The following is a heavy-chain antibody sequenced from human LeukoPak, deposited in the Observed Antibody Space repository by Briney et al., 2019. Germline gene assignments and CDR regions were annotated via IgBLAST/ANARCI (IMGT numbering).Heavy chain of an antibody. CDR1: GFTFSSYA. V-gene: IGHV3-23*01. CDR3: AKMRSNSWFESFDY. D-gene: IGHD6-19*01. J-gene: IGHJ4*02. CDR2: ISGSGGST. Sequence: GGSLRLSCAASGFTFSSYAMSWVRQAPGKGLEWVSGISGSGGSTNYADSVKGRFTISRDNSKNTLYLQMNSLRAEDTAVYYCAKMRSNSWFESFDYWGRGTLVTVSS.